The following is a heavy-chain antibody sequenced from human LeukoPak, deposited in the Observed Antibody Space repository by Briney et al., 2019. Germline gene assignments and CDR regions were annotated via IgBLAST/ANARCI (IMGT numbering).Heavy chain of an antibody. V-gene: IGHV3-20*04. CDR2: INWNGGST. Sequence: GGSLRLSCAASGFSFDDYGMSWVRQGPGKGLEWVSAINWNGGSTGYADSVKGRFTISRDNAKNSLYLQMNSLRAEDTALYYCARGYCSSTSCYFDYWGQGTLVTVSS. D-gene: IGHD2-2*01. CDR3: ARGYCSSTSCYFDY. J-gene: IGHJ4*02. CDR1: GFSFDDYG.